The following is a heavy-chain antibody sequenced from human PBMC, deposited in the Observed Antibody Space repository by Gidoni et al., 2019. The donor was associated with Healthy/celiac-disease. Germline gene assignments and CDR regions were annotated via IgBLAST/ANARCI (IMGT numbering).Heavy chain of an antibody. CDR3: ARGGAAAGTPRDYLQH. CDR2: IHPSGGST. Sequence: QVQLVQSGAVVKKPRSSAKVSCTAFGYTVTSYYMHWVRQAPGQGLEWMGLIHPSGGSTSYAQKFQGRVTMTRDTSTSTVYMERSSLRSENTAVYYCARGGAAAGTPRDYLQHWGRGTLVTVSS. D-gene: IGHD6-13*01. V-gene: IGHV1-46*01. CDR1: GYTVTSYY. J-gene: IGHJ1*01.